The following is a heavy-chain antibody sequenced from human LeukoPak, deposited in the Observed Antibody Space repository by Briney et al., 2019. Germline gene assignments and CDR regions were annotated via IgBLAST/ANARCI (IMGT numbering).Heavy chain of an antibody. D-gene: IGHD2-2*01. V-gene: IGHV6-1*01. CDR1: GDSVSNNIAT. J-gene: IGHJ5*02. Sequence: SQTLSLTCAISGDSVSNNIATWNWIRQSPSRGLEWLGRTYYRSRWGNDYAISVKSRITINPDTSKNQFSLQLNSVTPEDTAVYYCARRLTQYDCFDPWGQGILVTVSS. CDR2: TYYRSRWGN. CDR3: ARRLTQYDCFDP.